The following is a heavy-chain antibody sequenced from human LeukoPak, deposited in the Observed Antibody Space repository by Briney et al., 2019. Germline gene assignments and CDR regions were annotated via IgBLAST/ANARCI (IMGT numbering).Heavy chain of an antibody. CDR1: GYTFTTYY. D-gene: IGHD2-15*01. J-gene: IGHJ4*02. CDR3: AKDGGTFALDY. V-gene: IGHV1-46*01. Sequence: ASVKVSCKASGYTFTTYYMHWVRQAPGQGLAWMGIINPSGDSTTYVQKFQGRLTMTRDTSTRTLVMELSSLRSEDTAVYYCAKDGGTFALDYWGQGALVTVSS. CDR2: INPSGDST.